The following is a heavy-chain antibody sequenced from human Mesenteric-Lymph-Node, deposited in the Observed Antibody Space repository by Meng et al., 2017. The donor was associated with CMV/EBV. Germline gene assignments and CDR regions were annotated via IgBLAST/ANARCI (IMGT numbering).Heavy chain of an antibody. V-gene: IGHV1-8*03. J-gene: IGHJ4*02. D-gene: IGHD1-26*01. CDR1: GFTFSSYT. CDR3: ARWLRGSGSYFDY. Sequence: GESLKISCAASGFTFSSYTISWVRQAPGQGLEWMGWMNPNSGNTGYAQKFQGRVTITRNTSISTAYMELSSLRSEDTAVYYCARWLRGSGSYFDYWGQGTLVTVSS. CDR2: MNPNSGNT.